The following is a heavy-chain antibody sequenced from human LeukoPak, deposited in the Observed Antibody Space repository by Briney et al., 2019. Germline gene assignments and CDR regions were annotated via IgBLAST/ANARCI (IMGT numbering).Heavy chain of an antibody. V-gene: IGHV4-4*08. J-gene: IGHJ4*02. CDR1: GGSINSYY. D-gene: IGHD2-2*01. CDR3: ARSGCSSTSCYQADY. CDR2: IYTSGNT. Sequence: SETLSLTCTVSGGSINSYYWSWIRQPPGKGLEWIGRIYTSGNTNYNPSLKSRVTISVDTSKNQFSLKLSSVTAADTAVYYCARSGCSSTSCYQADYWGQGTLVTVSS.